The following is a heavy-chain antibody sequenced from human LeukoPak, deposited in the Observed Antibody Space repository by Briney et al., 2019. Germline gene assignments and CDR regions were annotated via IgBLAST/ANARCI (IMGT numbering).Heavy chain of an antibody. CDR2: ISDDGGIK. V-gene: IGHV3-30-3*01. Sequence: GRSLRLSCAASGFTFSSYAMHWVRQAPGKGLEWVAVISDDGGIKLYTDSVKGRFSISRDNSKDTMSLEMNSLRAEDTAVYYCAKDVIFGVASYYFDYWGQGTLVTVSS. D-gene: IGHD3-3*01. CDR3: AKDVIFGVASYYFDY. J-gene: IGHJ4*02. CDR1: GFTFSSYA.